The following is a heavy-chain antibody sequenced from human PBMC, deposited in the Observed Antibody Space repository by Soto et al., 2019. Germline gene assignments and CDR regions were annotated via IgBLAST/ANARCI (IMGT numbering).Heavy chain of an antibody. J-gene: IGHJ4*02. CDR3: ARDYDSSGYPRYYFDR. CDR2: INPSGGST. Sequence: VKVSCTASGYTFTSYYMHWVRQAPGQGLEWMGIINPSGGSTSYAQKFQGRVTMTRDTSTSTVYMELSSLRSEDTAVYYCARDYDSSGYPRYYFDRWGQGTLVTVSS. D-gene: IGHD3-22*01. V-gene: IGHV1-46*03. CDR1: GYTFTSYY.